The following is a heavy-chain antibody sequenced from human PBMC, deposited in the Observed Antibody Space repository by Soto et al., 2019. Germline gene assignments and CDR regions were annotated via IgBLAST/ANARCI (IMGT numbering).Heavy chain of an antibody. J-gene: IGHJ6*02. CDR1: GGTFSSYA. D-gene: IGHD2-2*01. V-gene: IGHV1-69*13. CDR3: ARDGVVVPAAMPVYYYYGMDV. Sequence: SVKVSCKASGGTFSSYAISWVRQAPGQGLEWMGGIIPIFGTANYAQKFQGRVTITADESTSIAYMELSSLRSEDTAVYYCARDGVVVPAAMPVYYYYGMDVWGQGTTVTVS. CDR2: IIPIFGTA.